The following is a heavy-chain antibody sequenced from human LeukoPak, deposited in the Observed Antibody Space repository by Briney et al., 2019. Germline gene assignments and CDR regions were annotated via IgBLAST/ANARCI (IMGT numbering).Heavy chain of an antibody. Sequence: ASVKVSCKASGYTFTGYYMHWVRQAPGQGLEWMGRINPNRGGTNYAQKFQGRVTMTRDTSISTAYMELSRLRSDDTAVYYCARALRARAAFDIWGQGTMVTVSS. CDR3: ARALRARAAFDI. CDR2: INPNRGGT. D-gene: IGHD3-16*01. J-gene: IGHJ3*02. V-gene: IGHV1-2*06. CDR1: GYTFTGYY.